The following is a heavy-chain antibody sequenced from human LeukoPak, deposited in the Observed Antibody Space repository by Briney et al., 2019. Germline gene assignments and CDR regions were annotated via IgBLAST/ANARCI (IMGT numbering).Heavy chain of an antibody. CDR2: IIPIFGTA. CDR3: ARERYCSSTSCYGNFDY. Sequence: SVKVSCKASGGTFSSYAISWVRQAPGQGLEWMGGIIPIFGTANYAQKFQGRVTITVDESTSTAYMELSSLRSEDTAVYYCARERYCSSTSCYGNFDYWGQGTLVTVSS. CDR1: GGTFSSYA. V-gene: IGHV1-69*01. J-gene: IGHJ4*02. D-gene: IGHD2-2*01.